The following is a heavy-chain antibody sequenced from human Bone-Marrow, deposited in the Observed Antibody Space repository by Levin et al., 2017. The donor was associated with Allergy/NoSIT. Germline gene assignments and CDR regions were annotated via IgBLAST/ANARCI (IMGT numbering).Heavy chain of an antibody. CDR1: GGSISSYY. Sequence: SQTLSLTCTVSGGSISSYYWSWIRQPPGKGLEWIGYIYYSGSTNYNPSLKSRVTISVDTSKNQFSLKLSSVTAADTAVYYCARVPGYSYGAYYYYGMDGWGQGTTVTVSS. V-gene: IGHV4-59*01. J-gene: IGHJ6*02. CDR2: IYYSGST. D-gene: IGHD5-18*01. CDR3: ARVPGYSYGAYYYYGMDG.